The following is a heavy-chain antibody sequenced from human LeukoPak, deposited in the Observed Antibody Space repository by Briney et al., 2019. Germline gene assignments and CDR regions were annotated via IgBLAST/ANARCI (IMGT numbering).Heavy chain of an antibody. J-gene: IGHJ1*01. CDR2: ISGDGGST. V-gene: IGHV3-43*02. CDR3: AKDPSIYSSSWPEYFQH. D-gene: IGHD6-13*01. CDR1: GFTFDDYA. Sequence: GGSLRLSCVASGFTFDDYAMHWVRQAPGKGLEWVSLISGDGGSTYYAESVKGRFTISRDNSKNSLYLQMNSLRTEDTALYYCAKDPSIYSSSWPEYFQHWGQGTPVTVSS.